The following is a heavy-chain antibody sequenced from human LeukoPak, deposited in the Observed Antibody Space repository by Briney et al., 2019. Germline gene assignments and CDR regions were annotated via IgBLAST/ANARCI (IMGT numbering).Heavy chain of an antibody. V-gene: IGHV3-23*01. CDR3: GGDFDGSGSYYL. D-gene: IGHD3-10*01. Sequence: GGSLRLSCAVSGFTFSSYAMSWVPQAPGEGLEWVSTLSRSGGSTNRAESVKGRFPISRDGAKNSLYLQMNSLRVRDPAWYSCGGDFDGSGSYYLWGQGTLVTVSS. J-gene: IGHJ5*02. CDR2: LSRSGGST. CDR1: GFTFSSYA.